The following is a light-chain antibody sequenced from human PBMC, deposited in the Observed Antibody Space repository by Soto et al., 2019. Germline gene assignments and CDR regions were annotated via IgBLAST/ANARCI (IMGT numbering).Light chain of an antibody. CDR1: QGIKND. J-gene: IGKJ5*01. V-gene: IGKV1-17*01. Sequence: DIQMTQSPSSLSASVGDRVTITCRASQGIKNDLGWYQHKLGKAPKRLIYAASSLQSGVPSRFSGSASGAEFTLTISSLQPEDFATYYCQQLNSDPPITFGQGTRLEIK. CDR2: AAS. CDR3: QQLNSDPPIT.